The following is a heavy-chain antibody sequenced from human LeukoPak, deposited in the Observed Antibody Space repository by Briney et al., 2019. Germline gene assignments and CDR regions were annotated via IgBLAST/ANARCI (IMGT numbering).Heavy chain of an antibody. V-gene: IGHV4-39*07. D-gene: IGHD6-19*01. Sequence: PSETLSLTCTVSGGSISSSNYYWDWIRQPPGKGLEWIGNIYYTGSAYYNPSLKSRVTISVDTSKNQFSLKLRSVTAADTAVYYCARDQRYSSGLPHNWGQGTLVTVSS. CDR3: ARDQRYSSGLPHN. CDR1: GGSISSSNYY. CDR2: IYYTGSA. J-gene: IGHJ4*02.